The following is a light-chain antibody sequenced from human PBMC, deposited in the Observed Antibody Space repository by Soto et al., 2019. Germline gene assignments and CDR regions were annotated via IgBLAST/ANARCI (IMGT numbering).Light chain of an antibody. CDR2: GAS. CDR3: QQTNNFPLT. CDR1: QDITTW. Sequence: DIQMTQSPSSVSASVGDRVTITCRASQDITTWLAWYQQKPGKAPKLPIYGASSLQRGVPLRFSGRGSGTDFTLTISSLQPEDFATYYCQQTNNFPLTFGGGTKVDIK. V-gene: IGKV1-12*01. J-gene: IGKJ4*01.